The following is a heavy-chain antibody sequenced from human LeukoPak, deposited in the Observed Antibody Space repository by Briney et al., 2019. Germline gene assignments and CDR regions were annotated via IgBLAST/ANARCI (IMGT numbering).Heavy chain of an antibody. D-gene: IGHD2-2*01. J-gene: IGHJ3*02. Sequence: PSETLSLTCAVYGGSFSGYYWSWIRQPPGKGLEWIGEINHSGSTNYNPSLKSRVTISVDTSKNQFSLKLSSVTAADTAVYYCATPDCSSTSCYEGDAFDIWGQGTMVTVSS. CDR3: ATPDCSSTSCYEGDAFDI. V-gene: IGHV4-34*01. CDR2: INHSGST. CDR1: GGSFSGYY.